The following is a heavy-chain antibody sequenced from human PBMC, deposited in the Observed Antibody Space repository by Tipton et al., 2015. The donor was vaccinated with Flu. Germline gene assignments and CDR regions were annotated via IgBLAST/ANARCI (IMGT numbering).Heavy chain of an antibody. CDR2: VFHSGLT. Sequence: TLSLTCTVSGGSINSTTYYWGWVRQPPGKGLEWIATVFHSGLTYYNPSLKSRVSISLDTSKNQLSLELSSVTTADTAVYYCARGARIPYYFNYWGPGTLVTVSS. D-gene: IGHD2-2*01. CDR3: ARGARIPYYFNY. J-gene: IGHJ4*02. V-gene: IGHV4-39*07. CDR1: GGSINSTTYY.